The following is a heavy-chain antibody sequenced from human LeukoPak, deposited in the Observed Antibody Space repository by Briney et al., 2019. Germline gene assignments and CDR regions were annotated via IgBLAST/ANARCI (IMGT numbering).Heavy chain of an antibody. Sequence: GGSLRLSCAASGFTFSSYAMSWVRQAPGKGLEWVSAISGSGGSTYYADSVKGRFTISRDNSKNTLYLQMNSVRVEDTAMYYCARDPSSGSRGWLDPWGQGTLVTVSS. CDR1: GFTFSSYA. D-gene: IGHD1-26*01. J-gene: IGHJ5*02. CDR3: ARDPSSGSRGWLDP. V-gene: IGHV3-23*01. CDR2: ISGSGGST.